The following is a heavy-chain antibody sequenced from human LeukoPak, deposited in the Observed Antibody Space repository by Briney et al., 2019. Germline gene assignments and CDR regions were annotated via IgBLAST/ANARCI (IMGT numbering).Heavy chain of an antibody. CDR3: ASLNSSYSSGWYGGWWFDY. J-gene: IGHJ4*02. Sequence: PSETLSLTCAVYGGSFSGYYWSWIRQPPGKGLEWIGEINHSGSTNYNPSLKSRVTISVDTSKNQFSLKLSSVTAADTAVYYCASLNSSYSSGWYGGWWFDYWGQGTLVTVSS. CDR1: GGSFSGYY. V-gene: IGHV4-34*01. CDR2: INHSGST. D-gene: IGHD6-19*01.